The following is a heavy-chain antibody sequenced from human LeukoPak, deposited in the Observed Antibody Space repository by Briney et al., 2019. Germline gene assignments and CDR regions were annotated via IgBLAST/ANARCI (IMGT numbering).Heavy chain of an antibody. J-gene: IGHJ5*02. Sequence: SETLSLTCTVSGASISSDYWNWIRQPPGKGLEWIGYIYYSGSTNYNPSPKSRVTISVDTSKNQFSLKLSSVTAADTAVYYCAVMYSSSWYWFDPWGQGTLVTVS. D-gene: IGHD6-13*01. CDR1: GASISSDY. CDR2: IYYSGST. CDR3: AVMYSSSWYWFDP. V-gene: IGHV4-59*08.